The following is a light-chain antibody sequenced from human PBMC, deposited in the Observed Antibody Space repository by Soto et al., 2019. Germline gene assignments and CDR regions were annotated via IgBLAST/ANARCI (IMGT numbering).Light chain of an antibody. J-gene: IGKJ1*01. CDR3: QQYSGDSRT. CDR1: QSNSSW. Sequence: DIQMTQSPSTLSASVGDRGTITCRPSQSNSSWLAWYQQKPGKAPKLLIYRASRLHSGVSSRFSGSESGTEFTLTISSLQPDDFATYYCQQYSGDSRTFGQGTKVYI. V-gene: IGKV1-5*03. CDR2: RAS.